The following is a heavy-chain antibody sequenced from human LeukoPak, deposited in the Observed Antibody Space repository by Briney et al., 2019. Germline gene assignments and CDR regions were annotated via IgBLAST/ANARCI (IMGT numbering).Heavy chain of an antibody. Sequence: SETLSLTCAVYGGSFSGYYWSWIRQPPGNGLEWIGEINHSGSTNYNPSLKSRVTISVDTSKNQFSLRLSSVTAADTAVYYCARIRFLEWLSYYYYHGMDVWGQGTTVTVSS. CDR2: INHSGST. D-gene: IGHD3-3*01. CDR3: ARIRFLEWLSYYYYHGMDV. CDR1: GGSFSGYY. J-gene: IGHJ6*02. V-gene: IGHV4-34*01.